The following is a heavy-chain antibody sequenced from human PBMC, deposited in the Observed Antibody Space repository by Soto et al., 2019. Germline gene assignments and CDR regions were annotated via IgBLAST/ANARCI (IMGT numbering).Heavy chain of an antibody. CDR2: IIPILGIA. V-gene: IGHV1-69*04. Sequence: SVKVSCKASGGTFSSYTISWVRQAPGQGLEWMGRIIPILGIANYAQKFQGRVTITADKSTSTAYMELSSLRSEDTAVYYCARDERLLHLGESTVFDYWGQGTLITVSS. CDR1: GGTFSSYT. CDR3: ARDERLLHLGESTVFDY. J-gene: IGHJ4*02. D-gene: IGHD3-16*01.